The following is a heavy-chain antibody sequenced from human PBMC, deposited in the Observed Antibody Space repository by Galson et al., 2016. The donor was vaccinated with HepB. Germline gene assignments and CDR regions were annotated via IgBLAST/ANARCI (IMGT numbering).Heavy chain of an antibody. CDR2: IDWDDDE. CDR1: GFSLSSSGMC. Sequence: PALVKPTQTLTLTCTFSGFSLSSSGMCVNWIRQPPGKALEWLALIDWDDDEFYSTSLNTRLTISKDTSKSQVVLTMTNMDHVDTATYYCARCNPDYYYGMDVWGQGTTVTVSS. V-gene: IGHV2-70*01. CDR3: ARCNPDYYYGMDV. J-gene: IGHJ6*02.